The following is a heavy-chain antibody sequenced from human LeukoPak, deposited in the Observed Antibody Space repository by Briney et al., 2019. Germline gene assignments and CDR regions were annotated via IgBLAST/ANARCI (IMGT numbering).Heavy chain of an antibody. CDR1: GFTFSDYW. V-gene: IGHV3-7*01. CDR2: IKQDGSEK. J-gene: IGHJ4*02. D-gene: IGHD2-21*02. CDR3: AREVTPYY. Sequence: GGSLRLSCVASGFTFSDYWMSWVRQAPGKGLEWVANIKQDGSEKYYVDSVKGRFTISRDNAKNSLYLQMNSLRAEDTAVYYCAREVTPYYWGQGTLVTVSS.